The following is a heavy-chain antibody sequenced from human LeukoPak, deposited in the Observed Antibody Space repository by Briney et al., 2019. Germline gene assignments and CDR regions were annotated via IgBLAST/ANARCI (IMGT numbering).Heavy chain of an antibody. D-gene: IGHD5-18*01. V-gene: IGHV4-59*08. CDR2: IYYSGST. CDR1: GGSISSYY. CDR3: ARLAAMAPYYYYGMDV. J-gene: IGHJ6*02. Sequence: SETLSLTCTVSGGSISSYYWSWIRQPPGKGLEWIGYIYYSGSTNYNPSHKSRVTISVDTSKNQFSLKLSSVTAADTAVYYCARLAAMAPYYYYGMDVWGQGTTVTVSS.